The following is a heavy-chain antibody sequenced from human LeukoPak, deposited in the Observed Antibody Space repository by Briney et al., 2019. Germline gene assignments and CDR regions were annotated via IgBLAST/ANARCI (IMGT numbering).Heavy chain of an antibody. V-gene: IGHV3-43*01. CDR3: AKVAHYYYGSESYYFFEH. Sequence: GGSLRLSCAASRFTFDDYTMHWVRQAPGKGLEWVSLISWDGVKRHYADSMKGRFTISRDNAKNSLYLQMNSLRVEDTATYYCAKVAHYYYGSESYYFFEHWGQGTPVTASS. D-gene: IGHD3-10*01. J-gene: IGHJ4*02. CDR2: ISWDGVKR. CDR1: RFTFDDYT.